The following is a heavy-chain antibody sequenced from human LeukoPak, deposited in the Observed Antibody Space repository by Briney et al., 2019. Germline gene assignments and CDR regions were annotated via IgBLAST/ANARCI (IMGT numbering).Heavy chain of an antibody. D-gene: IGHD3-10*01. Sequence: GGSLRPSCAASGFTFSNYWVHWVRQAPGKGLVWVSRINRDGSTTKYADSVKGRFTVSRDNAKNTLNLQMNSLRAEDTAVYYCARDKKSGESSEIDYWGQGTLVTVSS. CDR2: INRDGSTT. CDR3: ARDKKSGESSEIDY. CDR1: GFTFSNYW. J-gene: IGHJ4*02. V-gene: IGHV3-74*03.